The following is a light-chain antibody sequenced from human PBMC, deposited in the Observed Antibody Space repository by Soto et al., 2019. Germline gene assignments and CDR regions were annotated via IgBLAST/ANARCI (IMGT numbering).Light chain of an antibody. CDR3: QQYGSSPPLWT. J-gene: IGKJ1*01. V-gene: IGKV3-20*01. CDR1: QSVSSSY. CDR2: GAS. Sequence: EIVLTQSPCTLSLSPRERATLSCGASQSVSSSYLAWYQQKPGQAPRLLIYGASSRATGIPDRFSGSGSGTDFTLTISRLEPEDFAVYYCQQYGSSPPLWTFGQGTKVDIK.